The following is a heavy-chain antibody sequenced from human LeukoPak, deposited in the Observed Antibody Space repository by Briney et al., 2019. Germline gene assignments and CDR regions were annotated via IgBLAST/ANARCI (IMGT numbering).Heavy chain of an antibody. J-gene: IGHJ4*02. Sequence: GGSLRLSCAASGFTFSSDAMSWVRQAPGKGLEWVSAISGSGGSTYYADSVKGRFTISRDNSKNTLYLQMNSLRAEDTAVYYCAKDEDIVVVVAATLFDYWGQGTLVTVSS. CDR3: AKDEDIVVVVAATLFDY. CDR1: GFTFSSDA. D-gene: IGHD2-15*01. V-gene: IGHV3-23*01. CDR2: ISGSGGST.